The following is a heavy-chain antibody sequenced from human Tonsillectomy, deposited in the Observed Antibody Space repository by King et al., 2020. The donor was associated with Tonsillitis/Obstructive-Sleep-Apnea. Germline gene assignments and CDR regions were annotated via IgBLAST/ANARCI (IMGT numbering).Heavy chain of an antibody. Sequence: VQLVESGGGLVQPGGSLRLSCAASGFTFSSYSMNWVRQAPGKGLEGVSYISSSSSTIYYADSVKGRFTLSRDNAKNSLYLQMNRLRDEDTAVYYCAREGGNSGRVPWYFDLWGRGTLVTVSS. V-gene: IGHV3-48*02. CDR1: GFTFSSYS. J-gene: IGHJ2*01. D-gene: IGHD1-7*01. CDR2: ISSSSSTI. CDR3: AREGGNSGRVPWYFDL.